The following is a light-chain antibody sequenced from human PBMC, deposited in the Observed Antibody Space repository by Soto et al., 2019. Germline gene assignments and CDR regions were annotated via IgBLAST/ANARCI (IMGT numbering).Light chain of an antibody. CDR2: AAS. CDR1: QGIRNN. CDR3: QKYNSAPLT. Sequence: EIQMTQSPSSLSASVGDRVTITCRASQGIRNNLAWYQQKPGKVPKLLIYAASTLQSGVPSRFSGSGSGADFTLTISSLQPEDVATYYCQKYNSAPLTFGGGTKVDIK. J-gene: IGKJ4*01. V-gene: IGKV1-27*01.